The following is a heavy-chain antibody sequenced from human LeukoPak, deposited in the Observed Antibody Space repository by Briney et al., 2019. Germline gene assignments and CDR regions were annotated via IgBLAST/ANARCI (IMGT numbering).Heavy chain of an antibody. CDR3: ARERTYYYDSSGYASAFDI. CDR2: ISYDGSNK. Sequence: GRSLRLSCAASGFTFSGYAMHWVRQAPGKGLEWVAVISYDGSNKYYADSVKGRFTISRDNSKNTLYLQMNSLRAEDTAVYYCARERTYYYDSSGYASAFDIWGQGTMVTVSS. J-gene: IGHJ3*02. D-gene: IGHD3-22*01. CDR1: GFTFSGYA. V-gene: IGHV3-30*04.